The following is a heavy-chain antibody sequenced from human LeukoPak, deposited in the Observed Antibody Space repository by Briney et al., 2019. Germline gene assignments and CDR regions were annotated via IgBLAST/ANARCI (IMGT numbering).Heavy chain of an antibody. J-gene: IGHJ3*02. Sequence: PGASLRLSCAASGFTFSSYAMSWVRQAPGKGLEWVSAISGSGGSTYYADSVKGRFTISRDNSKNTLYLQMNSLRAEDTAVYYCAKVIPGSSSRLWGAFDIWGQGTMVSVSS. CDR1: GFTFSSYA. D-gene: IGHD3-16*01. CDR3: AKVIPGSSSRLWGAFDI. CDR2: ISGSGGST. V-gene: IGHV3-23*01.